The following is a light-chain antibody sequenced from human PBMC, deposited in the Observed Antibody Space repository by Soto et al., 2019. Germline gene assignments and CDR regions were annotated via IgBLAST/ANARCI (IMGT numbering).Light chain of an antibody. J-gene: IGLJ2*01. CDR2: RNN. CDR1: SSNIGSNY. CDR3: ATWDDSLSGVL. V-gene: IGLV1-47*01. Sequence: QSVLTQPPSASGAPGQRVTISCSESSSNIGSNYVYWYQQLPGTAPKLLIYRNNQRRSGVPDRFSGSKSGTSVSLAISGLRSEDEANYYCATWDDSLSGVLFGGGTKLTVL.